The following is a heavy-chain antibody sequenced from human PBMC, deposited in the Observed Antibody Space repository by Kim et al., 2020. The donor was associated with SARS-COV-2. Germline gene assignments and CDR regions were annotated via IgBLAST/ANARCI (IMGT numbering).Heavy chain of an antibody. Sequence: SVKVSCKASGGTFSSYAISWVRQAPGQGLEWMGGIIPIFDTVNYAQKFQGRVTITADESTTTAYMELSSLRSEDTAIYYCAREGIAAAGTDYYFYGMDVWGQGTTVTVSS. CDR3: AREGIAAAGTDYYFYGMDV. CDR2: IIPIFDTV. D-gene: IGHD6-13*01. V-gene: IGHV1-69*13. J-gene: IGHJ6*02. CDR1: GGTFSSYA.